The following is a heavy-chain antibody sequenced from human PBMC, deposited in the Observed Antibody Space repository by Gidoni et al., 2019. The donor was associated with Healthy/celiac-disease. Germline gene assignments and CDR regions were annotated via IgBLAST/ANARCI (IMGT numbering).Heavy chain of an antibody. D-gene: IGHD6-13*01. CDR2: ISGSGGST. J-gene: IGHJ4*02. CDR1: GYTFSSYA. V-gene: IGHV3-23*01. CDR3: AKDPTMTIEQQLEIDY. Sequence: EVQLLESGGVLVQPGGSLRLSCAASGYTFSSYAMSWVRQAPGQGLEWVSAISGSGGSTYYADSVKGRFTISRDNSKNTLYLQMNSLRAEDTAVYYCAKDPTMTIEQQLEIDYWGQGTLVTVSS.